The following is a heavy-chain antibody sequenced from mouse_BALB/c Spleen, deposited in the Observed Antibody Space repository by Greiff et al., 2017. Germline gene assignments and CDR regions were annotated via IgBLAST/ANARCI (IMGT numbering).Heavy chain of an antibody. J-gene: IGHJ2*01. D-gene: IGHD3-3*01. Sequence: QVQLQQSGAELAKPGASVKMSCKASGYTFTSYWMHWVKQRPGQGLEWIGYINPSTGYTEYNQKFKDKATLTADKSSSTAYMQLSSLTSEDSAVYYCARGGLDPFDYWGQGTTLTVSS. CDR2: INPSTGYT. V-gene: IGHV1-7*01. CDR3: ARGGLDPFDY. CDR1: GYTFTSYW.